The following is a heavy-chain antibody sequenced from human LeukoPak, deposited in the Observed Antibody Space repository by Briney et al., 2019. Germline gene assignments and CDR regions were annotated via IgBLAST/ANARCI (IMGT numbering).Heavy chain of an antibody. D-gene: IGHD2-2*01. J-gene: IGHJ5*02. Sequence: SETLSLTCTVSGATSSNHYWSWIRQPPGQGLEWLGYISRSGHTNYNPSLKSRVTISVDTSKNQFSLKLSSVTAADTAVYYCARLVPPDIVVVPAAIAWFDPWGQGTLVTVSS. V-gene: IGHV4-59*11. CDR3: ARLVPPDIVVVPAAIAWFDP. CDR2: ISRSGHT. CDR1: GATSSNHY.